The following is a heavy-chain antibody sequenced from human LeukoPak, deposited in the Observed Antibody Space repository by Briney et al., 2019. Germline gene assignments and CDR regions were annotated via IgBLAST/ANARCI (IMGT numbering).Heavy chain of an antibody. CDR3: AGEKEYGSSVSLDP. CDR1: GDRVSSNSAA. Sequence: SQTLSLTCVIFGDRVSSNSAAWNWIRQSPSRGLEWLGRTHYRSKWYIDYAVSVKSRITINPDTSKNHFSLQLNSVTPEDTAIYYCAGEKEYGSSVSLDPWGQGTLVTVSS. CDR2: THYRSKWYI. J-gene: IGHJ5*02. V-gene: IGHV6-1*01. D-gene: IGHD6-6*01.